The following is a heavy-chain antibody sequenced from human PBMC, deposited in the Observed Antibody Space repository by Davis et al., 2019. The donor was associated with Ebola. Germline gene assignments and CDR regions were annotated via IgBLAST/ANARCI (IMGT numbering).Heavy chain of an antibody. V-gene: IGHV1-46*01. CDR2: INPSGGST. Sequence: AASVKVSCKASGYTFTSYYMHWVRQAPGRGLEWMGIINPSGGSTSYAQKFQGRVTMTRDTSTSTVYMELSSLRSEDTAVYYCARVSSWVGGGDSSVPWGQGTLVTVSS. D-gene: IGHD3-10*01. CDR1: GYTFTSYY. J-gene: IGHJ5*02. CDR3: ARVSSWVGGGDSSVP.